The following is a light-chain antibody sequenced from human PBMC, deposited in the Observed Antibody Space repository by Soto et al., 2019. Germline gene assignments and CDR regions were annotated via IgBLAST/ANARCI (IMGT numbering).Light chain of an antibody. CDR3: QQRDSWPLT. CDR1: QSVGRT. Sequence: EIVLTQSPATLSLSPGERATLSCRASQSVGRTLAWFQQKPGQAPRLLIYDASNRATGIPARFTGSGSGTDFTLTIRGLEPEDFAIYYCQQRDSWPLTFGGGTKVEIK. J-gene: IGKJ4*01. V-gene: IGKV3-11*01. CDR2: DAS.